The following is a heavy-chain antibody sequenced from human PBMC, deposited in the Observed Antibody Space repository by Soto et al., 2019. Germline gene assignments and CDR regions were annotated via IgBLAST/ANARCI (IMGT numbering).Heavy chain of an antibody. CDR1: GFTFTNYW. Sequence: EVQLVESGGGLVQPGESLRLSCVASGFTFTNYWMHWVRQAPGKGLVWVSRINPDGSITSHGDSVKGRFTISRDNAKNTLNLQMSSLRAEDTAVYYCARVLHGYYYMDVWGKGTTVTVSS. CDR2: INPDGSIT. J-gene: IGHJ6*03. CDR3: ARVLHGYYYMDV. V-gene: IGHV3-74*01.